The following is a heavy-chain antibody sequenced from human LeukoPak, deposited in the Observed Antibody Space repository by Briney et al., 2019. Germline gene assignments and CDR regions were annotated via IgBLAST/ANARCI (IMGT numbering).Heavy chain of an antibody. CDR3: ARSPRRLAARLLLYNWFDP. V-gene: IGHV1-69*13. CDR1: GGTFSSYA. Sequence: SVKVSCKASGGTFSSYAISWVRQAPGQGLEWMGGIIPIFGTANYAQKFQGRVTITADESTSTAYMELSSLRSEDTAVYYCARSPRRLAARLLLYNWFDPWGQGTLVTVSS. J-gene: IGHJ5*02. D-gene: IGHD6-6*01. CDR2: IIPIFGTA.